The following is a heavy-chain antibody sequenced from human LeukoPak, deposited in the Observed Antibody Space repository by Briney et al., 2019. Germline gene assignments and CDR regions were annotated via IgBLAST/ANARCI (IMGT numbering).Heavy chain of an antibody. Sequence: GASVKVSCKASGYTFTGYYMHWVRQAPGQGLEWMGRINPNSGGTNYAQKFQGRGTMTRDTSISTAYMELSRLRSDDTAVYYCARDSYHVDTAMVAMDWGQGTLVTVSS. D-gene: IGHD5-18*01. J-gene: IGHJ4*02. CDR1: GYTFTGYY. CDR2: INPNSGGT. CDR3: ARDSYHVDTAMVAMD. V-gene: IGHV1-2*06.